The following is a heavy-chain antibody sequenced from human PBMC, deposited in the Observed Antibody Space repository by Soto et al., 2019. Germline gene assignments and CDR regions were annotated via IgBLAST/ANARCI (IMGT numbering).Heavy chain of an antibody. CDR3: ATNGGGLGV. CDR1: GFTFGSYG. D-gene: IGHD3-10*01. CDR2: ISNIGTSI. V-gene: IGHV3-48*03. J-gene: IGHJ6*02. Sequence: GGSLRLSCAASGFTFGSYGMVWVRQAPGKGLEWISYISNIGTSIYYADSVKGRFTISRDNAKNSLYLQMDSLRADDTAVYYCATNGGGLGVWGQGTTVTVSS.